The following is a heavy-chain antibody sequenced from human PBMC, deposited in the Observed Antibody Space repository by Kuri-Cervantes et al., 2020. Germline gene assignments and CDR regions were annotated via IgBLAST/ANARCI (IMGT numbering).Heavy chain of an antibody. CDR2: IKSKTDGGTS. Sequence: GGSLRLSCAASGFTFSSYWMTWVRQAPGKGLEWVGRIKSKTDGGTSDYGAPVKGRFTFSRDDSANTLYLQMNNLKTEDTAVYYCTKDRPYTAGEVIVHWGQGTLVTVSS. D-gene: IGHD3-16*02. V-gene: IGHV3-15*01. CDR3: TKDRPYTAGEVIVH. CDR1: GFTFSSYW. J-gene: IGHJ4*02.